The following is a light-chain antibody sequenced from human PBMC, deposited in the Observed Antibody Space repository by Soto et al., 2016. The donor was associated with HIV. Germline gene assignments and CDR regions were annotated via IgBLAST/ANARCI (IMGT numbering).Light chain of an antibody. V-gene: IGLV3-19*01. J-gene: IGLJ2*01. CDR2: GKN. Sequence: SSELTRDPAVSVALGQTVRITCQGDTLRNFYASWYQQRPGQAPLLVIYGKNNRPSGIPDRFSGSTSGNIASLTITGTQANDEADYYCNSRDNTTNHLVFGGGTKLTVL. CDR1: TLRNFY. CDR3: NSRDNTTNHLV.